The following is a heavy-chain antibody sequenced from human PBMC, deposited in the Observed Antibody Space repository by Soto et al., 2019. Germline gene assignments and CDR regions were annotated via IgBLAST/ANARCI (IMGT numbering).Heavy chain of an antibody. CDR2: INPSGGST. D-gene: IGHD4-17*01. CDR1: GYTFTSYY. V-gene: IGHV1-46*01. Sequence: QVQLVQSGAEVKKPGASVKVSCKASGYTFTSYYMHWVRQAPGEGFEWMGIINPSGGSTSYAQKFQGRVTMTRDTSTSTVYMELSSLRPEDTAVYYCPRIHYGGNSVGLNYWGQGTLVTVSS. J-gene: IGHJ4*02. CDR3: PRIHYGGNSVGLNY.